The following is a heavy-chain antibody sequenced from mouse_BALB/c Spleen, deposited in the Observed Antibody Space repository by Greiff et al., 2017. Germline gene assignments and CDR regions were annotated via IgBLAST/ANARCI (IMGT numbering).Heavy chain of an antibody. CDR1: GFSLTSYG. Sequence: VQLQQSGPSLVQPSQSLSITCTVSGFSLTSYGVHWVRQSPGKGLEWLGVIWRGGSTDYNAAFMSRLSITKDNSKSQVFFKMNSLQADDTAIYYCAKNGYYYGSSHYAMDYWGQGTSVTVSS. CDR3: AKNGYYYGSSHYAMDY. V-gene: IGHV2-5-1*01. J-gene: IGHJ4*01. D-gene: IGHD1-1*01. CDR2: IWRGGST.